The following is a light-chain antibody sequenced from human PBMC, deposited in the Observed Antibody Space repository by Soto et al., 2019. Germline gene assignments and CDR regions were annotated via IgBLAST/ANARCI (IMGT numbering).Light chain of an antibody. J-gene: IGKJ1*01. V-gene: IGKV3-20*01. Sequence: EIVLTQSPGIMSLSSGERATLSCRASQTIPGSYLAWYQQKPGQAPRLLIYGASVRATGSPDRFSGSGYGTDFILTISRVEPEDFPVYYCQPYGSSPRTFGQGTRWKSN. CDR3: QPYGSSPRT. CDR1: QTIPGSY. CDR2: GAS.